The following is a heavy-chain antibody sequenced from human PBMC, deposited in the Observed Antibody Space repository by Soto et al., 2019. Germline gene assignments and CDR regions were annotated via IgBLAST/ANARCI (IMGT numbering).Heavy chain of an antibody. V-gene: IGHV3-30*18. CDR2: ISYDGSNK. J-gene: IGHJ4*02. CDR3: AKDIIAVAGTADY. Sequence: QVQLVESGGGVVQPGRSLRLSCAASGFTFSSYGMHWVRQAPGKGLEWVAVISYDGSNKYYADSVKGRFTISRDNFKNTLYLQMNSLRAEDTAVYYCAKDIIAVAGTADYWGQGTLVTVSS. D-gene: IGHD6-19*01. CDR1: GFTFSSYG.